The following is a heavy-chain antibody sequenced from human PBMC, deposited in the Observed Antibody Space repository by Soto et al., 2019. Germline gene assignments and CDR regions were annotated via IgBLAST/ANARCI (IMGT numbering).Heavy chain of an antibody. Sequence: ESGGGVVQPGRSLRLSCAASGFTFSSYGMHWVRQAPGKGLEWVAVISYDGSNKYYADSVKGRFTISRDNSKNTLYLQMNSLRAEDTAVYYCAKDQAIAVAPDYWGQGTLVTVSS. J-gene: IGHJ4*02. D-gene: IGHD6-19*01. CDR2: ISYDGSNK. CDR1: GFTFSSYG. V-gene: IGHV3-30*18. CDR3: AKDQAIAVAPDY.